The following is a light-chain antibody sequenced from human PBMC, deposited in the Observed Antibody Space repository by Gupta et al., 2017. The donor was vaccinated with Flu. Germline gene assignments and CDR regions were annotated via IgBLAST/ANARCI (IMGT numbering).Light chain of an antibody. J-gene: IGKJ3*01. CDR1: QNIDKY. V-gene: IGKV1-39*01. CDR3: QQSDNTPHT. Sequence: DIQMTQSPSSLSATVGDRVTITCRASQNIDKYLNWYQQKPGRAPKLLIYVTSNLQSGVPSRFSGGGAGTEFTLTINRLQPDDFATYYCQQSDNTPHTFGHGTKLDI. CDR2: VTS.